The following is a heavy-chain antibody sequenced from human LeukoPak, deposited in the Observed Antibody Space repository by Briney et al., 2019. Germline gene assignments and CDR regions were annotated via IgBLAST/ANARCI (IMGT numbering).Heavy chain of an antibody. CDR1: GFTVSTHF. D-gene: IGHD1-1*01. CDR2: ISGSGDTT. V-gene: IGHV3-23*01. CDR3: AKGHSAHGTGFDY. J-gene: IGHJ4*02. Sequence: PGGSLRLSCIVSGFTVSTHFMSWVRQAPGKGREWFSTISGSGDTTYYADSVKGRFTISRDNLKSTLYVQMNSLRVEDTALYYCAKGHSAHGTGFDYWGQGTLVIVSS.